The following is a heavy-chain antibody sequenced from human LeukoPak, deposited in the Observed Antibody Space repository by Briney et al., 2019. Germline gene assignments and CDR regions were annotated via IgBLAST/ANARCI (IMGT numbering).Heavy chain of an antibody. J-gene: IGHJ4*02. CDR2: TSAYNGNP. CDR1: AYTFTNYG. CDR3: ASEHGIRGSPTCDCDY. D-gene: IGHD1-1*01. V-gene: IGHV1-18*01. Sequence: GASVKVSCKASAYTFTNYGISWVRQSPRQGLEAMGWTSAYNGNPNYAQKLQGRVTMTTDTSPTTAYKELTRLRSDDTPEYHCASEHGIRGSPTCDCDYWGEGTLVTVSS.